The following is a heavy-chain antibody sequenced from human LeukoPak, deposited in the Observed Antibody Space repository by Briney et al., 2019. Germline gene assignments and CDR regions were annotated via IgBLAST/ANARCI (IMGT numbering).Heavy chain of an antibody. V-gene: IGHV3-21*01. J-gene: IGHJ3*02. CDR1: GFTFSSYS. Sequence: GGSLRLSCAASGFTFSSYSMNWVRQAPGKGLEWVSSISSSSSYIYYADSVKGRFTISRDNAKNSLYLQMNSLRAEDTAVYYCARKIQLWSSNAFDIWGQGTMVTVSS. CDR3: ARKIQLWSSNAFDI. CDR2: ISSSSSYI. D-gene: IGHD5-18*01.